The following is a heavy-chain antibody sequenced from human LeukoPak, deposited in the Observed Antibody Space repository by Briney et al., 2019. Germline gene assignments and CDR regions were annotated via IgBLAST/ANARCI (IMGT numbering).Heavy chain of an antibody. Sequence: GGSLRLSCAASGFTFSSYGMHWVRQAPGKGLEWVAFIRYDGSNKYYADSVKGRFTISRDNSKNTLYLQMGSLRAEDMAVYYCARDTGCSSTSCWYYMDVWGKGTTVTISS. D-gene: IGHD2-2*01. J-gene: IGHJ6*03. CDR3: ARDTGCSSTSCWYYMDV. CDR2: IRYDGSNK. CDR1: GFTFSSYG. V-gene: IGHV3-30*02.